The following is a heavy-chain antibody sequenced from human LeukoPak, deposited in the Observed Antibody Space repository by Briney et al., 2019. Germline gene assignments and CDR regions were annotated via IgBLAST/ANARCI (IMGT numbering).Heavy chain of an antibody. CDR2: IAWDGSFE. D-gene: IGHD1-7*01. CDR1: GFSFSTYW. V-gene: IGHV3-43*01. CDR3: SRDIGMVVGTVLHS. J-gene: IGHJ4*02. Sequence: GGSLRLSCATSGFSFSTYWMHWVRQPPGKGLEWVSLIAWDGSFEYYADSVKGRFTISRDNSKNSLYLQMNALRPEDTAFYYCSRDIGMVVGTVLHSWGQGTLVTVSS.